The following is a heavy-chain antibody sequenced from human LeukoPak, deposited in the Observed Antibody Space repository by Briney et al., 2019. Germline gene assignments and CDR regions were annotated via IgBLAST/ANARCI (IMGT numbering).Heavy chain of an antibody. CDR3: ARAQGRLVPPAY. V-gene: IGHV4-34*01. J-gene: IGHJ4*02. Sequence: SETLSLTCAVSGGSFSSYFWSWIRQPPGKGLEWIGEINNSGGTNYNPSLKSRVTISADTSKKQFSLKLRSVTAADTAVYYCARAQGRLVPPAYWGQGTLVTVSS. CDR2: INNSGGT. CDR1: GGSFSSYF. D-gene: IGHD6-19*01.